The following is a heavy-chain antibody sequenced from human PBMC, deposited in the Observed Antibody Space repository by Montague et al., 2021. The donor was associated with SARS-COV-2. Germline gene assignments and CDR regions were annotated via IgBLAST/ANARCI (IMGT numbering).Heavy chain of an antibody. D-gene: IGHD2-8*01. CDR2: ISSSGSTI. J-gene: IGHJ4*02. V-gene: IGHV3-48*03. CDR1: GFTFSSYE. Sequence: SLRLSCPASGFTFSSYEMNWVRQAPGKGLEWVSYISSSGSTIYYADSVKGRFTISRDNAKNSLYLQMNSLRAEDTAAYYCASRAPTRIVLVLYAIGGYFDYWGQGTLVTVSS. CDR3: ASRAPTRIVLVLYAIGGYFDY.